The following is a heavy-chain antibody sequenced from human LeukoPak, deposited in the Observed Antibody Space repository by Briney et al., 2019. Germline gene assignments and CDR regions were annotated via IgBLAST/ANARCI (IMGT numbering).Heavy chain of an antibody. V-gene: IGHV4-38-2*02. Sequence: PSETLSLTCTVSGYSISSGYYWGWIRQPPGKGLEWIGSIYHSGSTYYNPSLKSRVTISVDTSKNQFSLKLSFVTAADTAVYYCARVGVEYGDYLGTFDYWGQGTLVTVSS. J-gene: IGHJ4*02. D-gene: IGHD4-17*01. CDR1: GYSISSGYY. CDR2: IYHSGST. CDR3: ARVGVEYGDYLGTFDY.